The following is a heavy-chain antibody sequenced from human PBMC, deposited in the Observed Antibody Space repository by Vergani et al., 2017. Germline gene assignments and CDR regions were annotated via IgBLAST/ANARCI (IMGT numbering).Heavy chain of an antibody. J-gene: IGHJ3*02. V-gene: IGHV3-53*04. CDR2: IYSGGST. CDR3: AKAIVGATLHDAFDI. CDR1: GFTVSSNY. Sequence: EVQLVESGGGLVQPGGSLRLSCAASGFTVSSNYMSWVRQAPGKGLEWVSVIYSGGSTYYADSVKGRFTISRDNAKNSLYLQMNSLRAEDTALYYCAKAIVGATLHDAFDIWGQGTMVTVSS. D-gene: IGHD1-26*01.